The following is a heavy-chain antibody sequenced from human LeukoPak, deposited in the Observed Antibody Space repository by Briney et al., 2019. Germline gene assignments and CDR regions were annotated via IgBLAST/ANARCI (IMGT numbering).Heavy chain of an antibody. D-gene: IGHD6-19*01. CDR2: IYYSGST. V-gene: IGHV4-59*08. CDR3: ARQSFLSSGGLLFDY. J-gene: IGHJ4*02. CDR1: GGSISSYY. Sequence: SETLSLTCTVSGGSISSYYWSWIRQPPGKGLEWIGYIYYSGSTNYNPSLKSRVTISVDTSKRQFSLRVNSVTAADTAVYYCARQSFLSSGGLLFDYWGQGTLVTVSS.